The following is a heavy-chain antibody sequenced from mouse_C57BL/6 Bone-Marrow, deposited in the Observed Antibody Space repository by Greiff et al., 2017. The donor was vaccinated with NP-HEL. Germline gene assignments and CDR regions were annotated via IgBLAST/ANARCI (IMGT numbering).Heavy chain of an antibody. Sequence: VQLQQPGAELVRPGSSVKLSCKASGYTFTSYWMHWVKQRPIQGLEWIGNIDPSDSEPHYNQKFKDKATLTVDKSSSTAYMQLSSLTSEDSAVYYCARNGLAWFAYWGQGTLVTVSA. CDR1: GYTFTSYW. V-gene: IGHV1-52*01. D-gene: IGHD1-1*02. J-gene: IGHJ3*01. CDR2: IDPSDSEP. CDR3: ARNGLAWFAY.